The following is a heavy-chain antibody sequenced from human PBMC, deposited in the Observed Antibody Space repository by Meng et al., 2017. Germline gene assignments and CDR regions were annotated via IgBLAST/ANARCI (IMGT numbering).Heavy chain of an antibody. D-gene: IGHD4-17*01. CDR1: GFSLSTRGVG. CDR3: VRRRDYGDYIDY. J-gene: IGHJ4*02. CDR2: IYWDDDK. V-gene: IGHV2-5*02. Sequence: QITLKESGPTLVKATQTLTLTCPFSGFSLSTRGVGVGWIRQPPGKALDWLALIYWDDDKRYSPSLKSRLTISKDISKNQVVLTMTNMDPVDTGTYYCVRRRDYGDYIDYWGQGTLVTVSS.